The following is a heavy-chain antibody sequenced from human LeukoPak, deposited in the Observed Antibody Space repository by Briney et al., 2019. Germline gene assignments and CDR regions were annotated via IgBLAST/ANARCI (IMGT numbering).Heavy chain of an antibody. CDR3: AKEEGDYGYLREYYFDY. D-gene: IGHD3-22*01. CDR1: GFTFSNSA. Sequence: GGSLRLSCAASGFTFSNSAMSWVRQAPGKGLEWVSTLSGSGITTYYADSVKGRFTISRDNSKNTLYLQMSSLRAEDTAVYYCAKEEGDYGYLREYYFDYWGRGTLVTVSS. V-gene: IGHV3-23*01. J-gene: IGHJ4*02. CDR2: LSGSGITT.